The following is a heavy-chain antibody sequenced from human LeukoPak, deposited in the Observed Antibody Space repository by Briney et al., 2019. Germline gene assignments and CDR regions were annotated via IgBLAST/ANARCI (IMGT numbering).Heavy chain of an antibody. CDR2: ISGSGGSS. V-gene: IGHV3-23*01. CDR3: AKDRYDSSGYPNY. CDR1: GFTFTNYA. J-gene: IGHJ4*02. D-gene: IGHD3-22*01. Sequence: GGSLRLSCAASGFTFTNYAMTWVRQVPGKGLEWVSHISGSGGSSYHADSVKGRFTISRDNSKNTLYLQMNSLRAEDTAVYYCAKDRYDSSGYPNYWGQGTLVTVSS.